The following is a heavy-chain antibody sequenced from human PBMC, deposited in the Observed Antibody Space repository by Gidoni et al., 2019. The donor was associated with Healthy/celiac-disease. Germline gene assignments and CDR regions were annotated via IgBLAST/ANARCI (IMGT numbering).Heavy chain of an antibody. CDR2: IIPIFGTA. Sequence: QVQLVQSGAEVKQPGSSVKVSCKASGGTFSSYAIGWVRQAPGQGLEWMGGIIPIFGTANDAQKFQGRVTITADESTSTAYMELSSLRSEDTAVYYCARAPGYCSGGSCFRGYFDYWGQGTLVTVSS. CDR3: ARAPGYCSGGSCFRGYFDY. V-gene: IGHV1-69*01. D-gene: IGHD2-15*01. CDR1: GGTFSSYA. J-gene: IGHJ4*02.